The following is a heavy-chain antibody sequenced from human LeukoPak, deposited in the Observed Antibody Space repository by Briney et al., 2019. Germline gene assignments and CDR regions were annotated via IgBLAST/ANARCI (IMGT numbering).Heavy chain of an antibody. CDR1: GFTFSDYY. J-gene: IGHJ4*02. D-gene: IGHD1-26*01. Sequence: GGSLRLPCAASGFTFSDYYMSWIRQAPGKGLEWVSYISSSGSTIYYADSVKGRFTISRDNAKNSLYLQMNSLRAEDTAVYYCARPLYSGSYPYWGQGTLVTVSS. V-gene: IGHV3-11*04. CDR3: ARPLYSGSYPY. CDR2: ISSSGSTI.